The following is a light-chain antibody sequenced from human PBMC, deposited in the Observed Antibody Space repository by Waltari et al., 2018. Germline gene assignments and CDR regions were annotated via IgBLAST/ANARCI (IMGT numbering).Light chain of an antibody. V-gene: IGLV2-14*01. CDR3: SSYTSSSTYV. CDR2: DVS. Sequence: QSALTQPASVSGSPGQSITISCTETSSDVGGYKYVSWYQQPPGKAPKLMIYDVSNRPTGVSNRLSGSKSGNTTSLTISGLQAEDEADYDCSSYTSSSTYVFGTGTKVTVL. CDR1: SSDVGGYKY. J-gene: IGLJ1*01.